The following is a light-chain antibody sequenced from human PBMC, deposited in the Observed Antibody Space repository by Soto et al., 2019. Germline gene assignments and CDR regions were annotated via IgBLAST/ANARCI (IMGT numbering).Light chain of an antibody. J-gene: IGKJ2*01. Sequence: DIQMTQSPSSLSASVGDRVNITCRTSQSISTYLNWYQQKPGKAPKLLIYGASNLQSGIPSRLSGSGSGTDFTLTISTLQREDFATYYCQQSYITPPDTFGQGTRVE. CDR1: QSISTY. V-gene: IGKV1-39*01. CDR3: QQSYITPPDT. CDR2: GAS.